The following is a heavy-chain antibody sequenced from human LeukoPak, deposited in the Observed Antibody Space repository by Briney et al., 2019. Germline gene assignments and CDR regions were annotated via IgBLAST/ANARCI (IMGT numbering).Heavy chain of an antibody. Sequence: SETLSLTCAVYGGSFSGYYWSWIRQPPGKGLERIGEINHSGSTNYNPSLKSRVTISVDTSKNQFSLKLSSVTAADTAVYYCARAAVIVVVITTYNWFDPWGQGTLVTVSS. CDR1: GGSFSGYY. D-gene: IGHD3-22*01. CDR3: ARAAVIVVVITTYNWFDP. CDR2: INHSGST. J-gene: IGHJ5*02. V-gene: IGHV4-34*01.